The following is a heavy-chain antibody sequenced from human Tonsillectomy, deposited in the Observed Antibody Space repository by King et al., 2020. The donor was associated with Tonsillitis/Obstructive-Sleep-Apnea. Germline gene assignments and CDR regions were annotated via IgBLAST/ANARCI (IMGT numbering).Heavy chain of an antibody. D-gene: IGHD2-2*01. CDR1: GFTFSSYS. Sequence: VQLVESGGGLVKPGGSLRLSCAASGFTFSSYSMNWVRQAPGKGLEWVSSISSSSSYIYYADSVKGRFTISRDNAKNSLYLQMNSLRAEDTAVYYCARDNTRYRSSTSCYQPHDYWGQGTLVTVSS. CDR3: ARDNTRYRSSTSCYQPHDY. CDR2: ISSSSSYI. V-gene: IGHV3-21*01. J-gene: IGHJ4*02.